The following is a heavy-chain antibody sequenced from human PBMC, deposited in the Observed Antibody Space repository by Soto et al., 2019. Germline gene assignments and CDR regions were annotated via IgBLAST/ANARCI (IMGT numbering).Heavy chain of an antibody. V-gene: IGHV3-15*01. J-gene: IGHJ4*02. Sequence: PGGSLRLSCIGSGFTFSNAWINWVRQAPGKGLEWVGRIKSKPDGGTTDYAAPVKGRFTISRDDSKNTVYLQMNSLETEATALYYCVTGQYCDYWGQGTLVTVYS. CDR3: VTGQYCDY. CDR1: GFTFSNAW. CDR2: IKSKPDGGTT.